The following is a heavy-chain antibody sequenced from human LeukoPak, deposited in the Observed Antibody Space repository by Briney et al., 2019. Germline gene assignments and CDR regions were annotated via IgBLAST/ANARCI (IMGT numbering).Heavy chain of an antibody. V-gene: IGHV3-7*01. J-gene: IGHJ4*02. D-gene: IGHD5-24*01. CDR2: IKQDGSET. CDR1: GFTFSTYW. Sequence: PGGSLRLSCATSGFTFSTYWMSRVRQAPGKGLEWVANIKQDGSETYYADSVKGRFTIFRDNAKNSLYLQMDSLRVEDTAVYYCANGDGFGYWGQGTLVIVSP. CDR3: ANGDGFGY.